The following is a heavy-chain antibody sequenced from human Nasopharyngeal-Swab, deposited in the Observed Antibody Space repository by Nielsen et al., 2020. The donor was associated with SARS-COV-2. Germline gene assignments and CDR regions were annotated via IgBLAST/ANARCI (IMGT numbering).Heavy chain of an antibody. J-gene: IGHJ4*02. V-gene: IGHV1-24*01. CDR3: ATEWHYYDSSGYYSDY. D-gene: IGHD3-22*01. Sequence: ASVKVSCKVSGYTLTELSMHWVRQAPGKGLEWMGGFDPEDGETIYAQKFQGRVTMTEDTSTDTAYMELSSLRSEDTAVYYCATEWHYYDSSGYYSDYWGQGTLVTVSS. CDR1: GYTLTELS. CDR2: FDPEDGET.